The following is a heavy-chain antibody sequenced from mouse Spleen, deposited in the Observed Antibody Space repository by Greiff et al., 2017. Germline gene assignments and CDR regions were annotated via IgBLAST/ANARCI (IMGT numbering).Heavy chain of an antibody. V-gene: IGHV2-5*01. CDR1: GFSFTSYG. J-gene: IGHJ4*01. CDR3: AKGKADAMDY. Sequence: VQLQQSGPGLVQPSQTLSISCTVSGFSFTSYGVHWVRQSPGKGLEWLGVIWRGGSTDYNAAFMSRLSITKDNSKSQVFFKMNSLQADDTAIYYCAKGKADAMDYWGQGTSVTVSS. CDR2: IWRGGST.